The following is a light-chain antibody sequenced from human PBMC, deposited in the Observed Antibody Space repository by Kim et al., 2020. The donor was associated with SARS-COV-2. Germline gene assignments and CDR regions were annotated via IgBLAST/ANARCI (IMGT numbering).Light chain of an antibody. J-gene: IGLJ3*02. V-gene: IGLV4-69*02. CDR1: SGHSSYA. CDR3: QTWGTGIRV. CDR2: LNSDGTH. Sequence: QLVLTQSPSASASLGASVKLTCTLSSGHSSYAIAWHQQQPEKGPRYLMKLNSDGTHNKGDGIPDRFSGSSSGAERYLTISSLQSEDEADYYCQTWGTGIRVFGGGTKLIVL.